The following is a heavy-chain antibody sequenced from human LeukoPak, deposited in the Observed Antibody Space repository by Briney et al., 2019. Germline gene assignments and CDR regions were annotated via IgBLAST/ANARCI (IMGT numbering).Heavy chain of an antibody. D-gene: IGHD6-13*01. CDR1: GFTFSSYA. CDR2: IKSDGSST. CDR3: ARGGDSSNWYPGYFDY. J-gene: IGHJ4*02. V-gene: IGHV3-74*01. Sequence: TGGSLRLSCAASGFTFSSYAMSGVRQAPGKGPVWVSRIKSDGSSTRFADSVQGRFTISRDNGKNTLYLQMNSLRAEDTAVYYCARGGDSSNWYPGYFDYWGQGALVTVSS.